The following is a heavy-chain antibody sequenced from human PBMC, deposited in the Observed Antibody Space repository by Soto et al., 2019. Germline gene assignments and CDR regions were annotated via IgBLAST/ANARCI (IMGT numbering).Heavy chain of an antibody. CDR2: ISSSGSTI. J-gene: IGHJ3*02. CDR3: ASEFMYRSGLNDAFDI. CDR1: GFTFSSYE. D-gene: IGHD6-19*01. Sequence: GWSLRLSCAASGFTFSSYEMNWVRQAPGKGLEWVSYISSSGSTIYYADSVKGRFTISRDNAKNSLYLQMNSLRAEDTAVDYCASEFMYRSGLNDAFDIWGQRTRVTVS. V-gene: IGHV3-48*03.